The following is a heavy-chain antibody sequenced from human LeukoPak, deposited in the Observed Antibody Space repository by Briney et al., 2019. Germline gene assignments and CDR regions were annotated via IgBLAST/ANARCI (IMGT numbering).Heavy chain of an antibody. CDR3: ARRPGGFGSGSYTNWFDP. V-gene: IGHV3-53*01. J-gene: IGHJ5*02. CDR1: GFTVSSNY. CDR2: IYSGGST. D-gene: IGHD3-10*01. Sequence: GGSLRLSCAASGFTVSSNYMSWVRQAPGKGLEWVSVIYSGGSTYYADSVKGRFTISRDNSKNTLYLQMNSLRAEDTAVYYCARRPGGFGSGSYTNWFDPWGQGTLVTVSS.